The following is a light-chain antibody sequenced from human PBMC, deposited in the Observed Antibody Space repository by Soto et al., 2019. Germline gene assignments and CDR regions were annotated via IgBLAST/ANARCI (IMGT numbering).Light chain of an antibody. CDR3: QQYGSSGT. J-gene: IGKJ1*01. V-gene: IGKV3-15*01. Sequence: EIVMTQSPVTLSVSPGERVTLSCRASQSVSSNLAWYQQKPGQAPSLLIYGAFTRATGIPARFSGTGSGTDFTLTISRLEPEDFAVYYCQQYGSSGTFGQGTKVDI. CDR1: QSVSSN. CDR2: GAF.